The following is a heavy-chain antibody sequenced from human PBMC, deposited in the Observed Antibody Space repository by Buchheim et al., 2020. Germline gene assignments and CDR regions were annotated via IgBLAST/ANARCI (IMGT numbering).Heavy chain of an antibody. CDR1: GGSISSGGYY. CDR2: IYYSGST. Sequence: QVQLQESGPGLVKPSQTLSLTCTVSGGSISSGGYYWSWIRQHPGKGLEWMGYIYYSGSTYYNPSLKSRVTIQEDTSKNKFSLKLSSVTAADTAVYYCARGGLRLYYYGMDVWGQGTT. V-gene: IGHV4-31*03. J-gene: IGHJ6*02. CDR3: ARGGLRLYYYGMDV. D-gene: IGHD4-17*01.